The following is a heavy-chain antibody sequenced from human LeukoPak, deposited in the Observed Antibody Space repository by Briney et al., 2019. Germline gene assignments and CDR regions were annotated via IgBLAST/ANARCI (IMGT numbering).Heavy chain of an antibody. CDR1: GGTFNSYA. CDR3: ARDPEIAQYYFDY. V-gene: IGHV1-69*05. CDR2: IIPIFGTA. Sequence: SVKVSCKASGGTFNSYAISWVRQAPGQGLEWTGRIIPIFGTANYAQKFQGRVTITTDESTSTAYMELSSLRSEDTAVYNCARDPEIAQYYFDYWGQGTLVTVSS. D-gene: IGHD6-13*01. J-gene: IGHJ4*02.